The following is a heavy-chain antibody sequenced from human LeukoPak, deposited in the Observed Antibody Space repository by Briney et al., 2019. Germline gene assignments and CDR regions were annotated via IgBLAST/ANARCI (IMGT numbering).Heavy chain of an antibody. D-gene: IGHD3-9*01. CDR1: GYTFTGYY. V-gene: IGHV1-2*02. CDR3: ARVLRYFDWLVY. J-gene: IGHJ4*02. CDR2: INPNSGGT. Sequence: ASVTLSCTASGYTFTGYYMHWVRQAPGQGLEWMGWINPNSGGTNYAQKFQGRVTMTRDTSISTAYMELSRLRSDDTAVYYCARVLRYFDWLVYWGQGTLVTVSS.